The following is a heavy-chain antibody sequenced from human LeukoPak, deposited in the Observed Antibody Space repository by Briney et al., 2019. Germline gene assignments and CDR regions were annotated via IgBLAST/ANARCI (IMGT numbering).Heavy chain of an antibody. CDR2: IYYSGST. J-gene: IGHJ4*02. V-gene: IGHV4-31*03. D-gene: IGHD3-22*01. CDR3: ARSGRGYYDSSGYYWRYFDY. Sequence: PSETLSLTCTVSGGSISSGGYYWSWIRQHPGKGLEWIGYIYYSGSTYYNPSLKSRVTISVDTSKNQFSLKLSSVTAADTAVYYCARSGRGYYDSSGYYWRYFDYWGQGTLVTVSS. CDR1: GGSISSGGYY.